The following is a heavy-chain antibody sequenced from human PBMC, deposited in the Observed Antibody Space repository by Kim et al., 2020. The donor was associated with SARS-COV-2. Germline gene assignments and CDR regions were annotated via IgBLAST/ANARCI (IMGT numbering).Heavy chain of an antibody. V-gene: IGHV4-61*02. CDR3: ARVRVAVAGTPGYYYYYGMDV. J-gene: IGHJ6*02. CDR2: IYTSGST. CDR1: GGSISSGSYY. D-gene: IGHD6-19*01. Sequence: SETLSLTCTVSGGSISSGSYYWSWIRQPAGKGLEWIGRIYTSGSTNYNPSLKSRVTISVDTSKNQFSLKLSSVTAADTAVYYCARVRVAVAGTPGYYYYYGMDVWGQGTTVTVSS.